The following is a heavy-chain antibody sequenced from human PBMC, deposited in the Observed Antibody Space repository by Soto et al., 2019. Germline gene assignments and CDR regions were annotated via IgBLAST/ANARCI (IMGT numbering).Heavy chain of an antibody. J-gene: IGHJ5*02. CDR2: ISWNSGSI. V-gene: IGHV3-9*01. CDR3: AKDHSSGWMGNWFDP. CDR1: GFTFDDYA. Sequence: EVQLVESGGGLVQPGRSLRLSCAASGFTFDDYAMHWVRQAPGKGLEWVSGISWNSGSIGYADSVKGRFTISRDNAKNSLYPQMNSLRAEDTALYYCAKDHSSGWMGNWFDPWGQGTLVTVSS. D-gene: IGHD6-19*01.